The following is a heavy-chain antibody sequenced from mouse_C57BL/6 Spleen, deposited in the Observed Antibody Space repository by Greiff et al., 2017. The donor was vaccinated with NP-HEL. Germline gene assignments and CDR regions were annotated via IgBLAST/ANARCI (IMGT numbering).Heavy chain of an antibody. CDR3: AGYGSFAY. CDR1: GYAFTNYL. J-gene: IGHJ3*01. V-gene: IGHV1-54*01. Sequence: VQLQQSGAELVRPGTSVKVSCKASGYAFTNYLIEWVKQRPGQGLEWIGVINPGSGGTNYNEKFKGKATLTADKSSSTAYMQLSSLTSEDSAVYFCAGYGSFAYWGQGTLVTVSA. CDR2: INPGSGGT. D-gene: IGHD1-1*01.